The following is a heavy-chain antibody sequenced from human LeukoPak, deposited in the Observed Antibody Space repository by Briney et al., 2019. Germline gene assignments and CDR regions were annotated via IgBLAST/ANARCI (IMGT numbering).Heavy chain of an antibody. V-gene: IGHV1-8*03. CDR1: GYTFTSYD. D-gene: IGHD1-26*01. Sequence: ASVKVPCKASGYTFTSYDINWVRQATGQGLEWMGWMNPNSGNTGYAQKFQGRVTITRNTSISTAYMELSSLSSEDTAVYYCARGKWELLYYCFDYWGQGTLVTVSS. CDR2: MNPNSGNT. J-gene: IGHJ4*02. CDR3: ARGKWELLYYCFDY.